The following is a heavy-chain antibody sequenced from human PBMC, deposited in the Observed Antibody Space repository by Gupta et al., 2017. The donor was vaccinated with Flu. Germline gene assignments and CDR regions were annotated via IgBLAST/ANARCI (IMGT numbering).Heavy chain of an antibody. Sequence: SYAISWVRQAPGQGLEWMGGIIPIFGTANYAQKFQGRVTITADESTSTAYMELSSLRSEDTAVYYCARPSNSGYEHDAFDIWGQGTMVTVSS. V-gene: IGHV1-69*01. CDR3: ARPSNSGYEHDAFDI. CDR2: IIPIFGTA. CDR1: SYA. J-gene: IGHJ3*02. D-gene: IGHD5-12*01.